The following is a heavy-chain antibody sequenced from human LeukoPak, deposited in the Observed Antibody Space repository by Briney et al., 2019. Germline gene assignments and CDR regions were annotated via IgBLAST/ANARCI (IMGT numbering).Heavy chain of an antibody. J-gene: IGHJ1*01. D-gene: IGHD3-10*01. CDR2: IYSGGST. Sequence: GGSLRLSCAASGLTISNNFMGWVRQAPGQGLEWVSLIYSGGSTYSADSVKGRFTICRDNSKNTLHLQMNSLRVEDTAVYYCARDTDYYGSGRHGYFDHWGQGTLVTVSS. CDR1: GLTISNNF. CDR3: ARDTDYYGSGRHGYFDH. V-gene: IGHV3-66*01.